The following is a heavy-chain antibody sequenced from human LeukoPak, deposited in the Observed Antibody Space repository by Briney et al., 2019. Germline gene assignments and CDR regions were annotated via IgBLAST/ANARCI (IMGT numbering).Heavy chain of an antibody. CDR1: GYSYTSYW. J-gene: IGHJ4*02. D-gene: IGHD3-16*01. V-gene: IGHV5-51*01. Sequence: GESLKISCKGSGYSYTSYWIGWVRQMPGKGLEWMGIIYPGDSDTRYSPSFQGQVTISADKSISTAYLQWSSLKASDTAMYYCARPGQLGEYTPYHFDYWGQGILVTVSS. CDR2: IYPGDSDT. CDR3: ARPGQLGEYTPYHFDY.